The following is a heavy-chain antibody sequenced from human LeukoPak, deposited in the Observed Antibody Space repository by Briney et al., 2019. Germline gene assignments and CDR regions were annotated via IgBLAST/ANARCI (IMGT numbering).Heavy chain of an antibody. J-gene: IGHJ4*02. V-gene: IGHV4-34*01. CDR1: GGSFSGYY. Sequence: ASETLSLTCAVYGGSFSGYYWSWIRQPPGKGLEWIGEVNHSGSTNYNPSLKSRVTIPVDTSKNQFSLKLSSVTAADTAVYYCARHPKSGSYLYWGQGTLVTVSS. CDR2: VNHSGST. D-gene: IGHD1-26*01. CDR3: ARHPKSGSYLY.